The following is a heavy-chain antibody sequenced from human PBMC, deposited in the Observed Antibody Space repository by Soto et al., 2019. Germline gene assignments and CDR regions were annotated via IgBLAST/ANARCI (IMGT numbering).Heavy chain of an antibody. D-gene: IGHD3-10*01. CDR2: ISTDGTIT. CDR3: KTPGSYFNYYYGRDV. CDR1: GFSFSGSW. J-gene: IGHJ6*02. V-gene: IGHV3-74*01. Sequence: GGSLRLSCAASGFSFSGSWMHWVRQAPGKGLLWVSRISTDGTITTYADSVKGRFTISRDNAKNTLYLQMNSLRAEDTAVYYCKTPGSYFNYYYGRDVWGQGTTVTVSS.